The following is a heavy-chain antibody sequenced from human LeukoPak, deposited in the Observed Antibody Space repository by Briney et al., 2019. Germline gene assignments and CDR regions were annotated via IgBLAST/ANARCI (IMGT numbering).Heavy chain of an antibody. D-gene: IGHD3-22*01. CDR2: ISGSGGST. CDR3: AKDWVTRRRITMIVNWFDP. Sequence: GGPLRLSCAASGFTFSSYAMSWVRQAPGKGREGVSSISGSGGSTYYADSVKGRFTISRDNSKNTLYLQMNSLRAEDTAVYYCAKDWVTRRRITMIVNWFDPWGQGTLVTVSS. CDR1: GFTFSSYA. J-gene: IGHJ5*02. V-gene: IGHV3-23*01.